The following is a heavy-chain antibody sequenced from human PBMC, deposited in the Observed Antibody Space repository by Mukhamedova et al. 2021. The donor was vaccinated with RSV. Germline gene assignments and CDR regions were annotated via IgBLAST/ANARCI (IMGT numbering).Heavy chain of an antibody. CDR3: ARDLVVYSDSRSFDY. D-gene: IGHD3-10*01. J-gene: IGHJ4*02. V-gene: IGHV1-2*06. CDR2: IAPHSGGT. Sequence: GRIAPHSGGTNFAQKFQGRVTLTRDTSISTAYMELSRLRSDDTAVYYCARDLVVYSDSRSFDYWGQGSLVTVSS.